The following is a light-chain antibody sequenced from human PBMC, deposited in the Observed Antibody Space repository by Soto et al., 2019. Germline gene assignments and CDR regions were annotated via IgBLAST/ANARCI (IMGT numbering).Light chain of an antibody. CDR2: GAS. CDR1: QSVSNTY. CDR3: QQYGSSPPLT. Sequence: EIVSTQSPGTLSLSPGERATLSCRASQSVSNTYLAWYQQEPGQAPRLLIYGASSRAPGIPDRFSGSGSGTDFTLTISRLEPEDFAVYYCQQYGSSPPLTFGGGTKVDIK. V-gene: IGKV3-20*01. J-gene: IGKJ4*01.